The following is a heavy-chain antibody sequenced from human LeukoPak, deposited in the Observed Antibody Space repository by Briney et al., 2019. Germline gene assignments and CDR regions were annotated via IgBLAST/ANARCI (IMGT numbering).Heavy chain of an antibody. CDR1: GFTFKRYG. V-gene: IGHV1-18*01. CDR2: ISAYNGNT. CDR3: ARDGDPYPSGWPEY. D-gene: IGHD6-19*01. J-gene: IGHJ4*02. Sequence: ASVKVSCKASGFTFKRYGITWVRQAPGQGLEWMGWISAYNGNTNYEQNLQGRVTMTTDPSTSTAYMELRSRRSDDTAIYYCARDGDPYPSGWPEYWGQGTLVTVSS.